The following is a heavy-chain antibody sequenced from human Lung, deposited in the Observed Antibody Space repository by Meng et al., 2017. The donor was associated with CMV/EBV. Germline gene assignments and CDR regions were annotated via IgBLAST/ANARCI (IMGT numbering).Heavy chain of an antibody. Sequence: ASXXVSCKASGYTFTAHYFNWVRHAPGQGLEWMGWIHPHRGDTNYAQQFQGRVTLTRDTSINTGYMELTRLTSDDTAAYYCVRDNNWGPDTWGQGTMVNGAS. J-gene: IGHJ5*02. CDR2: IHPHRGDT. CDR3: VRDNNWGPDT. CDR1: GYTFTAHY. V-gene: IGHV1-2*02. D-gene: IGHD7-27*01.